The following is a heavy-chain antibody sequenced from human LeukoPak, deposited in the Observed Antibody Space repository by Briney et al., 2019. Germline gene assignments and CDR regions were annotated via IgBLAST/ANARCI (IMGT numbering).Heavy chain of an antibody. CDR2: INHSGST. CDR3: ASPGSGGSGNYFDY. J-gene: IGHJ4*02. CDR1: GGSFSGYY. Sequence: SETLSLTCAVYGGSFSGYYWSWIRQPPGKGLEWIGEINHSGSTNYNPSLKSRVTISVDTSKIQFSLKLSSVTAADTAVYYCASPGSGGSGNYFDYWGQGTLVTVSS. D-gene: IGHD2-15*01. V-gene: IGHV4-34*01.